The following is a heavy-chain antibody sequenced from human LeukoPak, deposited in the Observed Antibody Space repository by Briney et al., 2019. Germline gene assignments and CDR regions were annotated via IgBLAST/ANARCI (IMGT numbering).Heavy chain of an antibody. D-gene: IGHD6-19*01. J-gene: IGHJ4*02. CDR2: IKPDGSET. CDR3: VRDIGWYRFDY. CDR1: GFHFGSFW. V-gene: IGHV3-7*03. Sequence: GGSLRLSCAASGFHFGSFWMTWVRQAPGKGLEWVAHIKPDGSETKYVDSVKGRFTISRDNAKNSLFLLMNSLGVEDTAVYYCVRDIGWYRFDYWGRGTLVTVSS.